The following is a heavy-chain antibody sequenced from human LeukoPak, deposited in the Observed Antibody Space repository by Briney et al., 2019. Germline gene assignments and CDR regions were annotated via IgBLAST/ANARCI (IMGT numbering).Heavy chain of an antibody. CDR3: AKDLGDYGDSGKDY. J-gene: IGHJ4*02. CDR1: GFIFSSYG. V-gene: IGHV3-33*03. Sequence: GRSLRLSCAASGFIFSSYGMHWVRQAPGKGLEWVAFIWYDGSSKYYADSVKGRFTISRDNSKNSLFLQMNSLRTEDTALYYCAKDLGDYGDSGKDYWGQGTLVTVSS. CDR2: IWYDGSSK. D-gene: IGHD4-17*01.